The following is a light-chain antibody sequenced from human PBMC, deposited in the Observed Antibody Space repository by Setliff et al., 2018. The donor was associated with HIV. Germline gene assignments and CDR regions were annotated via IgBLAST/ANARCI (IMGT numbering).Light chain of an antibody. Sequence: SVLTQPASVSGSPGQSITISCTGTWSDLGGYNYVSWYQQHPGKAPKLMIYEVSNRPSGVSNRFSGSKSGNTASLTISGLQAEDEADYFCSSYTSSSTRVFGTGTKVTVL. CDR1: WSDLGGYNY. CDR2: EVS. J-gene: IGLJ1*01. CDR3: SSYTSSSTRV. V-gene: IGLV2-14*01.